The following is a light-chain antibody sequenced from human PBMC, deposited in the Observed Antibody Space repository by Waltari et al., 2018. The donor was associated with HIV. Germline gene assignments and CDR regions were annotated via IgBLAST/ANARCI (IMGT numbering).Light chain of an antibody. J-gene: IGKJ1*01. CDR3: QQRTNWLWT. CDR1: QTVGSF. CDR2: DAS. Sequence: ALTQSPATLSLSPGAGATLSCMASQTVGSFLAWYQQRPGQAPRLLIYDASNRATDIPGRFSGSGSGTDFTLTISSLEPEDFAVYYCQQRTNWLWTFGQGTMVEIK. V-gene: IGKV3-11*01.